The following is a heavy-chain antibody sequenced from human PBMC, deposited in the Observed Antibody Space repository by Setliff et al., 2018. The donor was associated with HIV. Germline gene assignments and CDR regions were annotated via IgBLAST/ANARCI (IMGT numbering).Heavy chain of an antibody. V-gene: IGHV4-59*12. CDR2: FYYGGST. CDR1: GGSITSSY. D-gene: IGHD2-21*02. CDR3: ARGVPLLPPNF. Sequence: SETLSLTCTVSGGSITSSYWSWIRQTPGKRLEWIGFFYYGGSTDYNPALKSRVTISVDTSERQFSLRMTSTTAADTAVYYCARGVPLLPPNFWGQGTLVTVPQ. J-gene: IGHJ4*02.